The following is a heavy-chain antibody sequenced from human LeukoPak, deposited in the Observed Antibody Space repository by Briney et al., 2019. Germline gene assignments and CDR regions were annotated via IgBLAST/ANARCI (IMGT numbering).Heavy chain of an antibody. J-gene: IGHJ4*02. CDR1: GFTFRSHG. Sequence: HTGGSLRLSCAASGFTFRSHGMHWVRQAPGKGLEWVAFIWYDGSNKYYTDSVKGRFTISRDNSKNTLYLQMNSLRAEDTAVYYCAGDRATSYIDYWGQGALVTISS. CDR3: AGDRATSYIDY. D-gene: IGHD1-26*01. V-gene: IGHV3-33*01. CDR2: IWYDGSNK.